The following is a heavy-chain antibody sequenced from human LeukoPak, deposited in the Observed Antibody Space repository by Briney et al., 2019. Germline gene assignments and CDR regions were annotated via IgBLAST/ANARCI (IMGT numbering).Heavy chain of an antibody. CDR2: ISSSSSTI. D-gene: IGHD4-17*01. J-gene: IGHJ6*03. V-gene: IGHV3-48*01. CDR3: ARDMSVTTWGYYYYMDV. Sequence: GGSLRLSCAASGFTLSSYSMNWVRQAPGKGLEWVSYISSSSSTIYYADSVKGRFTISRDNAKNSLYLQMNSLRAEDTAVYYCARDMSVTTWGYYYYMDVWGKGTTVTVSS. CDR1: GFTLSSYS.